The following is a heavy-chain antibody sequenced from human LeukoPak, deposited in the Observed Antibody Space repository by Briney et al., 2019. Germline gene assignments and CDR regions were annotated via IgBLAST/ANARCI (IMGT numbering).Heavy chain of an antibody. V-gene: IGHV3-66*01. D-gene: IGHD3-22*01. CDR2: IYSGGNT. CDR3: ARDSTPHYYDSSGYYYAPGYYYGMDV. CDR1: GFTVSSNY. J-gene: IGHJ6*02. Sequence: GGSLRLSCAASGFTVSSNYMNWVRQAPGKGLEWVSVIYSGGNTYYADSVKGRFTISRDNSKSTVYLQMNSLRPEDTAVYYCARDSTPHYYDSSGYYYAPGYYYGMDVWGQGTTVTVSS.